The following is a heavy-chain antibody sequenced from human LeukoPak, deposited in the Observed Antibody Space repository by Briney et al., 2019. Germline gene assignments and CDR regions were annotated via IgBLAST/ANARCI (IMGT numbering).Heavy chain of an antibody. CDR2: SSAYNGNT. J-gene: IGHJ6*03. CDR3: ARDGKYCSGGRCSLYNYYIDV. CDR1: VGTFSSYA. V-gene: IGHV1-18*01. D-gene: IGHD2-15*01. Sequence: GASVKVSCKASVGTFSSYAISWVRQAPGQGLEGMGWSSAYNGNTNYAQKLQDRVTMTTETSTSTAYMGLRSLRSDDTAVYYCARDGKYCSGGRCSLYNYYIDVWGKGTTVTISS.